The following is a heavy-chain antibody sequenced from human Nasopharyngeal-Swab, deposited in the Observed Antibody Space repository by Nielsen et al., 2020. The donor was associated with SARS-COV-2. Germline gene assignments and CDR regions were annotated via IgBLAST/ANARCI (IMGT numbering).Heavy chain of an antibody. J-gene: IGHJ5*02. CDR1: GFTFSSYW. CDR3: ARMGATIFGVTDRFDP. D-gene: IGHD3-3*01. CDR2: IKQDGSEK. V-gene: IGHV3-7*01. Sequence: GESLKIPCAASGFTFSSYWMSWVRQAPGKGLEWVANIKQDGSEKSYVDSVKGRFTISRENAKNSLYLQMNSLRAEDTAVYYCARMGATIFGVTDRFDPWGQGTLVTVSS.